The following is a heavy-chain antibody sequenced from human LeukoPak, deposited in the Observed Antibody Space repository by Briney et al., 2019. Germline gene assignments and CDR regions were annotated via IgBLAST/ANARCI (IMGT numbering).Heavy chain of an antibody. V-gene: IGHV4-30-4*01. CDR1: GGSISSGDYY. CDR2: IYYSGST. CDR3: ARVPSTTHFDY. J-gene: IGHJ4*02. Sequence: SETLSLTCTVSGGSISSGDYYWSWIRQPPGTGLEWIGYIYYSGSTYYNPSLKSRVTISVDTSKNQFSLKLSSVTAADTAVYYCARVPSTTHFDYWGQGTLVTVSS. D-gene: IGHD1-26*01.